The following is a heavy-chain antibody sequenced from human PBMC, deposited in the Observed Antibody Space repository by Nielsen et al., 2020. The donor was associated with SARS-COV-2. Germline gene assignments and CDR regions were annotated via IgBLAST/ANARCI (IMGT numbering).Heavy chain of an antibody. J-gene: IGHJ4*02. CDR1: GFTFSTYG. Sequence: GGSLRLSCAASGFTFSTYGMHWVRQAPGKGLEWVAVISYDGSNKYYVDSVKGRFTISRDNYKNTLYLQMSSLREEDTAVYYCAKDWTAIVVVPSGGVDYWGQGTLVTVSS. CDR2: ISYDGSNK. CDR3: AKDWTAIVVVPSGGVDY. V-gene: IGHV3-30*18. D-gene: IGHD2-15*01.